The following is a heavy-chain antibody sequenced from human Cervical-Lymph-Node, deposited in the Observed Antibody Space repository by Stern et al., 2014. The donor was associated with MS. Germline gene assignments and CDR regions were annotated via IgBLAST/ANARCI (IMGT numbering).Heavy chain of an antibody. J-gene: IGHJ5*02. V-gene: IGHV3-33*01. Sequence: VQLVESGGGVVQPGRSLRLSCAASGFTFSSYGMHWVRQAPGKGLEWVAVIWSDGSNKYYADSVKGRFTISRDNSKNTLYLQMNSLRAEDTAVYYCARFRRGYSSGLSLWFDPWGQGTLVTVSS. D-gene: IGHD6-19*01. CDR3: ARFRRGYSSGLSLWFDP. CDR1: GFTFSSYG. CDR2: IWSDGSNK.